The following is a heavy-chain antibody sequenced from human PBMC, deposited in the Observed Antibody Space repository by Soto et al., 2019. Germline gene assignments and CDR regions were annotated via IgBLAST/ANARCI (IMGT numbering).Heavy chain of an antibody. J-gene: IGHJ6*02. Sequence: QVQLQESGPGLVKPSETLSLTCTVSGGSVSSGSYYWSWIRQPPGKGLEWIGYIYDRGSTNYNPSRKRRVTISADTPKNQFSGRRCCVTAADTAVYYCAGDWSSGSYYYYYGMDVWGQGTTVTVSS. D-gene: IGHD6-25*01. CDR3: AGDWSSGSYYYYYGMDV. V-gene: IGHV4-61*01. CDR1: GGSVSSGSYY. CDR2: IYDRGST.